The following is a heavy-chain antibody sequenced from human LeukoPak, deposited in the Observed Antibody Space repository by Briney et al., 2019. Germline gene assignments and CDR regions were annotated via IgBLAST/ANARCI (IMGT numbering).Heavy chain of an antibody. CDR1: GFSLRTSGMC. Sequence: SGPTLVNPTQTLTLTCTFSGFSLRTSGMCVSWIRQPPGKALEWPARIDWDDDKYYSASLKTRLTISKDTSKNQVVLTMTNMDPVDTATYYCARIRYDSRSFDYWGQGTLVTVSS. D-gene: IGHD3-22*01. CDR2: IDWDDDK. J-gene: IGHJ4*02. CDR3: ARIRYDSRSFDY. V-gene: IGHV2-70*11.